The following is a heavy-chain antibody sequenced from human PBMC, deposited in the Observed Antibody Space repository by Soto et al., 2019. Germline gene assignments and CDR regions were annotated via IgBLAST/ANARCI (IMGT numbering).Heavy chain of an antibody. V-gene: IGHV3-23*01. CDR1: GLISSDYA. Sequence: EVQLLESGGNLVQPGGSLRLYCAASGLISSDYAMSWVRNAPGKGLECVACISGSGVDTFYADSVKGRFTISRDNSKNTLSLHMNSLRVDDTAVYFCAKDRFGIVGPVDYWGQGTLVTVSS. CDR2: ISGSGVDT. CDR3: AKDRFGIVGPVDY. J-gene: IGHJ4*02. D-gene: IGHD1-26*01.